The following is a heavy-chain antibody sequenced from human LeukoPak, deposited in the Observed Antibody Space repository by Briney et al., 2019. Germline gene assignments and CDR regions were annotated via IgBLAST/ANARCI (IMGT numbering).Heavy chain of an antibody. CDR2: IYYSGST. J-gene: IGHJ4*02. V-gene: IGHV4-59*01. CDR3: ARAGRELLRRYFDY. CDR1: GGSLGSYY. Sequence: SETLSLTCPVAGGSLGSYYWSWIRQPPGKGMEWIGYIYYSGSTNYIPSLKSRVTISVDTSKNQFSLKLSSVTAADTAVYYCARAGRELLRRYFDYWGQGTLVTVSS. D-gene: IGHD1-26*01.